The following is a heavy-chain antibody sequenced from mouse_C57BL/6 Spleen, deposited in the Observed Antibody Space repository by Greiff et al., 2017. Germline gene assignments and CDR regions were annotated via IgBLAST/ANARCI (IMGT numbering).Heavy chain of an antibody. CDR1: GFTFSDYG. CDR2: ISSGSSTI. D-gene: IGHD1-1*01. V-gene: IGHV5-17*01. J-gene: IGHJ4*01. CDR3: ARDPYYGSSYGAMDY. Sequence: EVQLVDSGGGLVKPGGSLKLSCAASGFTFSDYGMHWVRQAPEKGLEWVAYISSGSSTIYYADTVKGRFTISRDNAKNTLFLQMTSLRSEDTAMYYCARDPYYGSSYGAMDYWGQGTSVTVSS.